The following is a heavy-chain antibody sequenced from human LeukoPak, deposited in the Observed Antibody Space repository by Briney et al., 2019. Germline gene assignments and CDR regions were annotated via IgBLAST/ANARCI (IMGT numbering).Heavy chain of an antibody. CDR3: AKDLWAYYYGSGSYLDY. CDR2: ISGSGGST. CDR1: GFTFSSYA. V-gene: IGHV3-23*01. J-gene: IGHJ4*02. D-gene: IGHD3-10*01. Sequence: PGGSLRLSCAASGFTFSSYAMSWVRQAPGKGLEWVSAISGSGGSTYYADSVKGRFTISRDNSKNTLYLQMNSLRAVDTAVYYCAKDLWAYYYGSGSYLDYWGQGTLVTVSS.